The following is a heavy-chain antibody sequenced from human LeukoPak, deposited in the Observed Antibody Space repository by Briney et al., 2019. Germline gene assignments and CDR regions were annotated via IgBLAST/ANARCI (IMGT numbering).Heavy chain of an antibody. CDR2: TYYRSKWYN. J-gene: IGHJ5*02. D-gene: IGHD5-24*01. Sequence: PSQTLSLTCAISGDSVSSNSAAWNWIRQSPSRGLEWLGRTYYRSKWYNDYAVSVKSRITINPDTSKNQFSLKMSSVTAADTAVYYCARARDGHINNWFDPWGQGTLVIVSS. CDR3: ARARDGHINNWFDP. CDR1: GDSVSSNSAA. V-gene: IGHV6-1*01.